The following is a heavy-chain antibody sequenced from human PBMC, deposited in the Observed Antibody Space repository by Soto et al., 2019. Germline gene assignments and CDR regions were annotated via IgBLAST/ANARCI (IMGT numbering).Heavy chain of an antibody. Sequence: EVQLVESGGGLVKPGGSLRLSCAASGFTFSSYSMNSVRQAPGKGLEWVSSISSSSSYIYYADSVKGRFTISRDNAKNSLYLQMNSLRAEDTAVYYCASMPREYSGYDLGYWGQGTLVTVSS. CDR1: GFTFSSYS. J-gene: IGHJ4*02. CDR2: ISSSSSYI. V-gene: IGHV3-21*01. CDR3: ASMPREYSGYDLGY. D-gene: IGHD5-12*01.